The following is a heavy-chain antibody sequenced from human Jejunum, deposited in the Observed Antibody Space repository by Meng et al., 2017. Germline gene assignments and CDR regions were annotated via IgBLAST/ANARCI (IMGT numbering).Heavy chain of an antibody. CDR3: VRERWEKSFDW. Sequence: GESLKISCAASGFTFNNYWMHWVRQAPGNGLVWVSRINSDASRTVYADSVKGRFTISRDNAKEVLYLHMNGLRAEDTAVYYCVRERWEKSFDWWGRGTLVTVSS. CDR1: GFTFNNYW. CDR2: INSDASRT. J-gene: IGHJ4*02. V-gene: IGHV3-74*01. D-gene: IGHD1-26*01.